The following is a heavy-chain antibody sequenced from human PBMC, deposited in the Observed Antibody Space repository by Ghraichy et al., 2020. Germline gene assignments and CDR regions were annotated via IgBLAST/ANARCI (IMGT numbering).Heavy chain of an antibody. Sequence: SETLSLTCTVSGGSISSGGYYWCWIRQHPGKGLEWIGYIYYSGSTYYNPSLKSRVTISVDTSKNQFSLKLSSVTAADTAVYYCARADPEEYGSGSPGLRFDYWGQGTLVTVSS. J-gene: IGHJ4*02. CDR1: GGSISSGGYY. V-gene: IGHV4-31*03. CDR2: IYYSGST. D-gene: IGHD3-10*01. CDR3: ARADPEEYGSGSPGLRFDY.